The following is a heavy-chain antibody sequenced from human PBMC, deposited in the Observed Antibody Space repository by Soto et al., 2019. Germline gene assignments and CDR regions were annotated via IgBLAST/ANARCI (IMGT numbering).Heavy chain of an antibody. CDR3: ARSLSSSWYVYYYYYGMDV. J-gene: IGHJ6*02. Sequence: GGSLRLSCAASGFTFSSYGMHWVRQAPGKGLEWVAVISYDGSNKYYADSVKGRFTISRDNSKNTLYLQMNSLRAEDTAVYYCARSLSSSWYVYYYYYGMDVWGQGTTVTVSS. D-gene: IGHD6-13*01. CDR2: ISYDGSNK. V-gene: IGHV3-30*03. CDR1: GFTFSSYG.